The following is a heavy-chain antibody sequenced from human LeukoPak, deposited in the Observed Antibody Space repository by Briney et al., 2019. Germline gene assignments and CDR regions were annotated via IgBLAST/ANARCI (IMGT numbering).Heavy chain of an antibody. CDR2: INPNSGGT. V-gene: IGHV1-2*02. D-gene: IGHD3-10*01. Sequence: ASVKVSCKASGYTFTGYYMHWVRQAPGQGLEWMGWINPNSGGTNYAQKFQGRVTITADKSTSTAYMELSSLRSEDTAVYYCARGYYYGSGSYDYWGQGTLVTVSS. J-gene: IGHJ4*02. CDR1: GYTFTGYY. CDR3: ARGYYYGSGSYDY.